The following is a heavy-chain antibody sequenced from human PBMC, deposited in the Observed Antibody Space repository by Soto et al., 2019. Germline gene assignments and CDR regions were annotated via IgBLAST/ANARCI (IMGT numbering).Heavy chain of an antibody. D-gene: IGHD6-19*01. J-gene: IGHJ6*02. CDR1: GFTFSTYG. V-gene: IGHV3-23*01. CDR3: AKTQQWGLPLSGGMDV. CDR2: ISGGGGDT. Sequence: EVQLLESGGGLVQPRGSLRLSCAASGFTFSTYGMSWVRQAPGKGLEWVSVISGGGGDTYYAGSVKGRFTISGDNSKNTLYLEMNSLRAEDTAVYYCAKTQQWGLPLSGGMDVWGQGTTVTVSS.